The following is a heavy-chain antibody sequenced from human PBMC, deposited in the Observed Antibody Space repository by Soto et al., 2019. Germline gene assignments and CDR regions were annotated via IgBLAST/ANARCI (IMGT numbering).Heavy chain of an antibody. Sequence: QLHLVQSGAVVKKPGASVTVSCSASGYPVTAYYMHWVRQAPGRGLEWMGGINPATGTAKYTQTFRGRVPMARDTSTITFFMELSGLTSGDTAVFSCARGGGVGVAGSAAFDMWGQGTLVTVSS. V-gene: IGHV1-46*01. CDR3: ARGGGVGVAGSAAFDM. CDR1: GYPVTAYY. D-gene: IGHD3-3*01. CDR2: INPATGTA. J-gene: IGHJ3*02.